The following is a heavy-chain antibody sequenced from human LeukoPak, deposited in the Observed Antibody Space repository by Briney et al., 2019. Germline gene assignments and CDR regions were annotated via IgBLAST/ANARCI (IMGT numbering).Heavy chain of an antibody. CDR3: AKGRDYYDSSGYYVRGAFDI. CDR1: GFSFSTYG. Sequence: GGSLRLSCEASGFSFSTYGMHWVRQAPGKGLEWVALIWFDGSNKHYADSVKGRFTISRDNSKNTLYLQMNSLRAEDTAVYYCAKGRDYYDSSGYYVRGAFDIWGQGTMVTVSS. CDR2: IWFDGSNK. D-gene: IGHD3-22*01. J-gene: IGHJ3*02. V-gene: IGHV3-33*06.